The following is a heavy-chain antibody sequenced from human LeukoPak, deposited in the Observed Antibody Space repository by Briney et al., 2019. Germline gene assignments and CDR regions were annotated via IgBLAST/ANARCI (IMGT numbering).Heavy chain of an antibody. J-gene: IGHJ4*02. D-gene: IGHD4-11*01. CDR3: ARSTVTNIDFDY. Sequence: ASMKVSCKASGYTFTDYYMHWVRQAPGQGLERMGWINLSSGGTNYAQKFQGRVTMTRDTSINTAYMELSSLRSDDTAVYYCARSTVTNIDFDYWGQGTLVTVSS. CDR1: GYTFTDYY. V-gene: IGHV1-2*02. CDR2: INLSSGGT.